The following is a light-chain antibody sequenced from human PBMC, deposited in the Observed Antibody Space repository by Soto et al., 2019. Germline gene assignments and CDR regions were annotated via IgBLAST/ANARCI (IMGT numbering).Light chain of an antibody. J-gene: IGLJ3*02. CDR2: TNI. CDR1: NSNIGRNT. Sequence: QSVLTQPPSASGTPGQSVTISCSGSNSNIGRNTVNWYQQLPGRAPKLLIYTNIQRPSGVPDRFSGSKSGASAAVAISGLQSGDEADYYCAEWDDSLNGVVFGGRTKLTVL. V-gene: IGLV1-44*01. CDR3: AEWDDSLNGVV.